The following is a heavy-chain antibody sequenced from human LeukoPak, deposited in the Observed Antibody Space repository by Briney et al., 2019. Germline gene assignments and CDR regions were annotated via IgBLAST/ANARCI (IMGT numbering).Heavy chain of an antibody. J-gene: IGHJ3*02. Sequence: ASVKVSCTASGYTFTSYYMHWVRQAPGQGLEWMGWISAYNGNTNYAQKFQGRVTMTTDTSTSTAYMDLRSLRSDDTAVYYCARGLQETLAWLQAFSAFDIWGQGTMVTVSS. CDR3: ARGLQETLAWLQAFSAFDI. CDR2: ISAYNGNT. D-gene: IGHD5-24*01. CDR1: GYTFTSYY. V-gene: IGHV1-18*04.